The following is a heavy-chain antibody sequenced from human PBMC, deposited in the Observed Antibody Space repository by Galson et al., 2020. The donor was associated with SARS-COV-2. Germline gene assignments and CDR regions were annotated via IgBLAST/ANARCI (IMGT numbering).Heavy chain of an antibody. J-gene: IGHJ6*02. D-gene: IGHD5-12*01. CDR2: IYYSGST. CDR1: GGSISSSSYY. Sequence: ASETLSLTCTVSGGSISSSSYYWGWIRQPPGKGLEWIGSIYYSGSTYYNPSLQSRVTISVDTSKNQFSLKLSSVTAADTAVYYCARLYLRENYYYYGMDVWGQGTTVTVSS. V-gene: IGHV4-39*01. CDR3: ARLYLRENYYYYGMDV.